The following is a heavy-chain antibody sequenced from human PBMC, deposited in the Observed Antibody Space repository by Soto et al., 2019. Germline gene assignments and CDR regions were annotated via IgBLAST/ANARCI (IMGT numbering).Heavy chain of an antibody. CDR3: ARGLRGTYYDSSGSSVDY. CDR2: IFYDGSNK. J-gene: IGHJ4*02. CDR1: GFTFSSYG. D-gene: IGHD3-22*01. Sequence: GGSLRLSCAASGFTFSSYGMHWVRQAPGKGLEWVAAIFYDGSNKYYADSVKGRFTIPRDNSKNTLYLQMNSLRAEDTAVFYCARGLRGTYYDSSGSSVDYWGQGTLVTVSS. V-gene: IGHV3-33*01.